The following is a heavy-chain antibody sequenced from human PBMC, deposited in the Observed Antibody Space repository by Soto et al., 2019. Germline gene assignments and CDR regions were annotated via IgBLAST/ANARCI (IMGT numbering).Heavy chain of an antibody. V-gene: IGHV4-4*07. CDR1: GDSISRYY. CDR2: ISTSGST. D-gene: IGHD3-16*02. J-gene: IGHJ4*02. Sequence: SETLSLTCTVSGDSISRYYWSWIRQRAGKGLEWIGRISTSGSTSCIPSLKSRVTMSGDTSKNQFSLKLHSVTAADTAVYYCAREITSTAYDYMWANYRYSYYFDQWGQGTRVTVSS. CDR3: AREITSTAYDYMWANYRYSYYFDQ.